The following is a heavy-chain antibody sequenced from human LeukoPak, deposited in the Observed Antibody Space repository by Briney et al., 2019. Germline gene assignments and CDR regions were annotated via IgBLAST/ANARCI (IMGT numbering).Heavy chain of an antibody. CDR2: INLSGNT. CDR1: GGSFSNYY. J-gene: IGHJ6*03. D-gene: IGHD3-3*01. Sequence: SEPLSLTCAVYGGSFSNYYWSWIRQPPGKGLEWIGEINLSGNTNYNPSLKSRVTVSVDTSKNQFSLKVSSVTAADTAVYYCARHFPITKFGIVMKAYHYYYYVDVWGRGTTVTVSS. V-gene: IGHV4-34*01. CDR3: ARHFPITKFGIVMKAYHYYYYVDV.